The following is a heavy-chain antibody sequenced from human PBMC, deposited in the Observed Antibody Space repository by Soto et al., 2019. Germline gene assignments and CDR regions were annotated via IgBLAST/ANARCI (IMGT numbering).Heavy chain of an antibody. V-gene: IGHV3-23*01. CDR3: AKDPSTGPPDC. CDR2: IHPSGGST. J-gene: IGHJ4*02. CDR1: GFMFSSYG. D-gene: IGHD3-9*01. Sequence: GGSLRLSCAAAGFMFSSYGMSWVRQAPGKGLQWVATIHPSGGSTHYAESVRGRFTISRDNSRDTLYLQMNSLRAEDTAVYYCAKDPSTGPPDCWGQGALATVSS.